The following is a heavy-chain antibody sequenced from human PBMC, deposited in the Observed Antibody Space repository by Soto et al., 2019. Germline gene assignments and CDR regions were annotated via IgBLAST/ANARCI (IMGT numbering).Heavy chain of an antibody. J-gene: IGHJ3*02. V-gene: IGHV4-59*08. CDR1: GGSSGTYY. Sequence: SETLSHTCTVSGGSSGTYYWSWIRQPPGKGLEWIGYIFYSGSTDYNPSLKSRFTISVDTSKNQFSLKLSSVTAADTAVYYCAKASYSSSLSGGTAGAFDIWGQGTMVTVSS. D-gene: IGHD6-6*01. CDR2: IFYSGST. CDR3: AKASYSSSLSGGTAGAFDI.